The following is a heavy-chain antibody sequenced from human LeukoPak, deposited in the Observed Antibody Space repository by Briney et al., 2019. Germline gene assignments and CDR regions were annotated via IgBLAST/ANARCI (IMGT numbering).Heavy chain of an antibody. CDR3: ARGSSAWAYNWFDP. CDR1: GFTFSSYS. Sequence: GGSLRLSCAASGFTFSSYSMNWVRQAPGKGLEWVSSISSSSSYIYYADSVKGRFTISRDNAKNSLYLQMNSLRAEDTAVYYCARGSSAWAYNWFDPWGQGTLVTISS. V-gene: IGHV3-21*01. D-gene: IGHD6-19*01. CDR2: ISSSSSYI. J-gene: IGHJ5*02.